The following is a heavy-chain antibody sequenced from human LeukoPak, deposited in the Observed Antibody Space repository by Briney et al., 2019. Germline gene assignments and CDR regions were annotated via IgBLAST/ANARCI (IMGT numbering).Heavy chain of an antibody. V-gene: IGHV4-59*01. CDR1: GGSISNYY. Sequence: SETLSLTCTVSGGSISNYYWSWIRQPPGKGLEWIGYIFYTGSTNYNPSLKSRVTISLDTSKNQFSLKLTSVTAADTATYFCARRYSGSLNWFDPWGQGTLVTVSS. D-gene: IGHD1-26*01. J-gene: IGHJ5*02. CDR3: ARRYSGSLNWFDP. CDR2: IFYTGST.